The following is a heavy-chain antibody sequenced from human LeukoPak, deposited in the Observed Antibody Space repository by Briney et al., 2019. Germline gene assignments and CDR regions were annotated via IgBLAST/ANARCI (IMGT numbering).Heavy chain of an antibody. V-gene: IGHV4-59*08. CDR1: GGSMSSYY. J-gene: IGHJ4*02. CDR3: ARGGWSVDY. CDR2: IYYNGKT. D-gene: IGHD6-19*01. Sequence: SETLSLACTVSGGSMSSYYWSWIRQPPGKGLEWIGYIYYNGKTNYSPSLNSRVAISVDTSRNQFSLKLNSVTAADTAVYYCARGGWSVDYWGQGTLVTVSS.